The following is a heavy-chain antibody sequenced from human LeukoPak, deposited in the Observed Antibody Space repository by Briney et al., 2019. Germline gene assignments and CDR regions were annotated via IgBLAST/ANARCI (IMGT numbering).Heavy chain of an antibody. J-gene: IGHJ4*02. V-gene: IGHV4-59*01. Sequence: SETLSLTCTVSGGSISSYYWSWIRQPPGKGLEWIGYIYYSGSTNYNPSLKSRVTISVDTSKNQFSLKLSSVTAADTAVYYCARGPYSSSWPPLYYFDYWGQGTLVTVSS. CDR2: IYYSGST. D-gene: IGHD6-13*01. CDR3: ARGPYSSSWPPLYYFDY. CDR1: GGSISSYY.